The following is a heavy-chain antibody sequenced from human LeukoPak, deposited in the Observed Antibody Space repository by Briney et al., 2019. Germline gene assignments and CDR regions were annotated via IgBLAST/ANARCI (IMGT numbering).Heavy chain of an antibody. CDR2: IYTSGST. D-gene: IGHD1-26*01. V-gene: IGHV4-4*07. Sequence: SSETLSLTCTVSGGSISSYYWSWIRQSAGKGLEWIGRIYTSGSTNYNASLKSRVSMSVDTSKNQFSLKLSSVTAADTAVFYCARENSGSYREFDYWGQGTLVTVSS. CDR1: GGSISSYY. CDR3: ARENSGSYREFDY. J-gene: IGHJ4*02.